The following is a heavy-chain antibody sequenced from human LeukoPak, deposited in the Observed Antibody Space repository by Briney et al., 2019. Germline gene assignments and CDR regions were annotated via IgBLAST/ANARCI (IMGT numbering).Heavy chain of an antibody. Sequence: GGSLRLSCVGSGFTFSSHTINWVRQAPGKGLEWVASISRGSIYVFYADSVQGRFSISREDAKKSLFLQMNSLRVEDTAVYYCATNPVAGMSWYFDLWGRGTLVTVSS. J-gene: IGHJ2*01. CDR3: ATNPVAGMSWYFDL. V-gene: IGHV3-21*01. CDR2: ISRGSIYV. CDR1: GFTFSSHT. D-gene: IGHD6-19*01.